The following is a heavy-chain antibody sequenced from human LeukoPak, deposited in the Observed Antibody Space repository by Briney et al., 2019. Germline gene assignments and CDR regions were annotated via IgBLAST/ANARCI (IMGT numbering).Heavy chain of an antibody. CDR3: ARGWETETGDWFDP. J-gene: IGHJ5*02. Sequence: GGSLRLSCAVSGLTFSRYAMSWVRQAPGKGLEWVSAISESGSGTYYADSVKGRFTISRDNSKNTLYLQMNSLRAEDTAVYYCARGWETETGDWFDPWGQGTLVTVSS. D-gene: IGHD1-26*01. CDR2: ISESGSGT. CDR1: GLTFSRYA. V-gene: IGHV3-23*01.